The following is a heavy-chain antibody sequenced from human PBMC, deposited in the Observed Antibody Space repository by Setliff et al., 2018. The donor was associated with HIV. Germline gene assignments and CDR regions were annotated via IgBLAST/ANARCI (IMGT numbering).Heavy chain of an antibody. D-gene: IGHD4-17*01. CDR2: INPHSGGT. J-gene: IGHJ4*02. CDR1: GYSFPTYH. CDR3: ARDTVKATFSDY. Sequence: ASVKVSCKASGYSFPTYHMHWLRQAPGQGLEWMGWINPHSGGTNYAQKFQGRVTMTRDTSIITDYMELSSLTSADTAVYYCARDTVKATFSDYLGQGTLVTVAS. V-gene: IGHV1-2*02.